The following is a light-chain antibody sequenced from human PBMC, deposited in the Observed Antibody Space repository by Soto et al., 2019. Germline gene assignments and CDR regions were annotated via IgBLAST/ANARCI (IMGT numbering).Light chain of an antibody. CDR2: DAS. V-gene: IGKV3-11*01. J-gene: IGKJ3*01. Sequence: EIVLTQYPATVSLSPGEGATLSCRASQSVSSYLAWYQQKPGQVPRLLIYDASNSATGIPARFSGSGSGTDFTLTISSLEPEDFAVYYCQQFINWPFTFGPGNKVDIK. CDR1: QSVSSY. CDR3: QQFINWPFT.